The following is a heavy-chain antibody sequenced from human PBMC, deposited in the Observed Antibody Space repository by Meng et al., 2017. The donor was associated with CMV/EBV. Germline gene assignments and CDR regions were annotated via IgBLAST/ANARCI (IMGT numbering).Heavy chain of an antibody. CDR2: INHSGST. J-gene: IGHJ5*02. V-gene: IGHV4-34*01. Sequence: QVQLQEWGAGLLKPSENLSLTCAVYGGSFSGYYWSWIRQPTGKGLEWIGEINHSGSTNYNPSLKSRVTISVDTSKNQFSLKLSSVTAADTAVYYCARGVGGWFDPWGQGTLVTVSS. CDR3: ARGVGGWFDP. CDR1: GGSFSGYY. D-gene: IGHD1-26*01.